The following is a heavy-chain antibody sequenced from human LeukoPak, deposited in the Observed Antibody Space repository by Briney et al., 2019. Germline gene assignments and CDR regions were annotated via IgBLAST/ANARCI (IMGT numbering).Heavy chain of an antibody. CDR3: AKLGYCSGGSCPRAFDI. D-gene: IGHD2-15*01. Sequence: GGSLRLSCAASGFTFGDYAMHWVRQAPGKGLEWVSFISGDGGSTYYADSVKGRFTISRDNSKNSLYLQMNSLRTEDTALYYCAKLGYCSGGSCPRAFDIWGQGTMVTVSS. J-gene: IGHJ3*02. CDR2: ISGDGGST. CDR1: GFTFGDYA. V-gene: IGHV3-43*02.